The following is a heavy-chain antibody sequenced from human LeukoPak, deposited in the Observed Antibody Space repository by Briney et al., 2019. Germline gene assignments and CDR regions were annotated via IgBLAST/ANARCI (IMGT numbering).Heavy chain of an antibody. CDR3: AAGGHCTNGVCYRWNFDY. CDR2: IVVGSGNT. V-gene: IGHV1-58*02. CDR1: GFTFTSSA. D-gene: IGHD2-8*01. Sequence: VKVSCKASGFTFTSSAMQWVRQARGQRLEWIGWIVVGSGNTNYAQKFQERVTITRDMSTSTAYMELSSLRSEDTAVYYCAAGGHCTNGVCYRWNFDYWGQGTLVTVSS. J-gene: IGHJ4*02.